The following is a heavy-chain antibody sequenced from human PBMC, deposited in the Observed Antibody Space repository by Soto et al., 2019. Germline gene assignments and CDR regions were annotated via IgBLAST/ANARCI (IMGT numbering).Heavy chain of an antibody. J-gene: IGHJ3*02. CDR1: GLSISSYS. CDR2: IYYSGST. D-gene: IGHD4-17*01. CDR3: ARVATGYAFDI. V-gene: IGHV4-59*01. Sequence: SATLYLTCTVSGLSISSYSWSWIRQPPGKGLEWIGYIYYSGSTNYNPSLKSRVTISVDTSKNQFSLKLSSVTAADTAVYYCARVATGYAFDIWGQGTMVT.